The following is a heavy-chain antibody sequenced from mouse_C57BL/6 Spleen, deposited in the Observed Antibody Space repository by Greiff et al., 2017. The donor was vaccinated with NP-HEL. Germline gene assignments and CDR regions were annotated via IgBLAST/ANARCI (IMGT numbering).Heavy chain of an antibody. D-gene: IGHD2-5*01. CDR2: IYPGDGDT. CDR3: ARRGAYYSNYDAMDY. Sequence: QVQLKQSGPELVKPGASVKISCKASGYAFSSSWMNWAKQRPGKGLEWIGRIYPGDGDTNYNGKFKGKATLTADKSSSTAYMQLSRLTSEDSAVYFCARRGAYYSNYDAMDYWGQGTSVTVSS. CDR1: GYAFSSSW. J-gene: IGHJ4*01. V-gene: IGHV1-82*01.